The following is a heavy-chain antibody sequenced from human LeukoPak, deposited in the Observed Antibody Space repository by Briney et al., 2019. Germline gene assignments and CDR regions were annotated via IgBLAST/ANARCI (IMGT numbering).Heavy chain of an antibody. CDR3: ARDLRYCGGDCSHYYYYGMDV. D-gene: IGHD2-21*02. CDR2: ISAYNGNT. V-gene: IGHV1-18*01. CDR1: GYTFTSYG. Sequence: GASVKVSCKASGYTFTSYGISWVRQAPGQGLEWMGWISAYNGNTNYAQKLQGRVTMTTDTSTRTAYMELRSLRSDDTAVYYRARDLRYCGGDCSHYYYYGMDVWGQGTTVTVSS. J-gene: IGHJ6*02.